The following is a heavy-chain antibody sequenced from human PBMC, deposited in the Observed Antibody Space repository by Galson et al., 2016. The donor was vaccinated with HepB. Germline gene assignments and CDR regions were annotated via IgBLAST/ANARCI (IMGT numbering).Heavy chain of an antibody. V-gene: IGHV3-33*01. D-gene: IGHD6-19*01. Sequence: SLRLSCAASGFTFSSHGMHWVRQTPGKGLEWVALIWSDGSNKYYADSVKGRFTISRDNSKNTLYPQMNSLTADDTAGYSCAREAAVAAFPVLWGWGQGTLVTVSS. CDR1: GFTFSSHG. CDR2: IWSDGSNK. J-gene: IGHJ4*02. CDR3: AREAAVAAFPVLWG.